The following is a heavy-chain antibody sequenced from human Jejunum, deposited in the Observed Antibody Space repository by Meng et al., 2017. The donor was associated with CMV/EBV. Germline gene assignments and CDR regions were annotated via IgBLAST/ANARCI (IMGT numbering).Heavy chain of an antibody. V-gene: IGHV3-20*04. J-gene: IGHJ6*02. CDR2: INWNGGTT. CDR1: GFTFSNYA. Sequence: CSASGFTFSNYAMGWVRQAPGKGLEWVSGINWNGGTTAYADSVKGRFTVSRDNAKNSLYLQMHSLRAEDTALYYCARDISFYGLDVWGQGTTVTVSS. CDR3: ARDISFYGLDV.